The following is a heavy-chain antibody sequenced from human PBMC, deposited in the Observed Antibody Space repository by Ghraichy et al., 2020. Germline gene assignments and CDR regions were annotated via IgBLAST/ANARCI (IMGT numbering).Heavy chain of an antibody. Sequence: GESLNITCAASGFTFSDYYMSWIRQAPGKGLEWVSYISSSGSTIYYADSVKGRFTISRDNAKNSLYLQMNSLRAEDTAVYYCARTPTYSNFDYWGQGTLVTVSS. J-gene: IGHJ4*02. CDR3: ARTPTYSNFDY. CDR2: ISSSGSTI. V-gene: IGHV3-11*01. CDR1: GFTFSDYY. D-gene: IGHD4-11*01.